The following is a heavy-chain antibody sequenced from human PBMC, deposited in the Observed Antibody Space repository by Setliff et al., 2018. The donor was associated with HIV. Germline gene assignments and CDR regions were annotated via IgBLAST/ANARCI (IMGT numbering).Heavy chain of an antibody. V-gene: IGHV3-7*03. Sequence: GGSLRLSCAASGFTFSNYGMHWVRQAPGKGLEWVANIKKDGSDKFYVDSVKGRFAISRDNAKNSLNLEMNSLRAEDTAIYYCASSRPPDDSSGYLDHWGQGTLVTVSS. CDR1: GFTFSNYG. CDR3: ASSRPPDDSSGYLDH. D-gene: IGHD3-22*01. J-gene: IGHJ4*01. CDR2: IKKDGSDK.